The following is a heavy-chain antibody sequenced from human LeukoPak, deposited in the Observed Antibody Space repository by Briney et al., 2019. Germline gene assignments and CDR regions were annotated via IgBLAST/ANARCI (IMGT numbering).Heavy chain of an antibody. D-gene: IGHD6-19*01. V-gene: IGHV3-23*01. J-gene: IGHJ4*02. CDR3: ARKDRAVAGIFDY. CDR1: GFTFSSNA. Sequence: GSLRPSCAASGFTFSSNAMSWVRQAPGKGLEWVSAISGSGGSTYYADSVKGRFTISRDNSKNTLYLQMNSLRAEDTAVYYCARKDRAVAGIFDYWGQGTLVTVSS. CDR2: ISGSGGST.